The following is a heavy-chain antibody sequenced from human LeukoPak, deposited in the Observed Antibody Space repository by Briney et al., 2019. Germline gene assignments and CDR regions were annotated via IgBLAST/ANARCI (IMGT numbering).Heavy chain of an antibody. CDR2: ISGSGGST. Sequence: PGGSLRLSCAASGFTFSSYAMSWVRQAPGKGLEWVSAISGSGGSTYYADSVKGRFTISRDNSKNTLYLQMNSLRAEDTAVYYCANNKDSTVTTAAGDYWGQGTLVTVSS. V-gene: IGHV3-23*01. CDR3: ANNKDSTVTTAAGDY. D-gene: IGHD4-17*01. J-gene: IGHJ4*02. CDR1: GFTFSSYA.